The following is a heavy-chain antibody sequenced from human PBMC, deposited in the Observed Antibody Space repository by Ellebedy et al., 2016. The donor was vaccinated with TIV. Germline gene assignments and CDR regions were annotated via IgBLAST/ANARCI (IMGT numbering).Heavy chain of an antibody. Sequence: SETLSLTXTVSGGSISSGSYYWSWIRQPAGKGLEWIGRIYTSGSTNYNPSLKSRVTMSVDTSKNQFSLKLSFVTAADTAVYYCARGVPLWFGEVHFDYWGQGTLVTVSS. CDR3: ARGVPLWFGEVHFDY. V-gene: IGHV4-61*02. CDR1: GGSISSGSYY. CDR2: IYTSGST. J-gene: IGHJ4*02. D-gene: IGHD3-10*01.